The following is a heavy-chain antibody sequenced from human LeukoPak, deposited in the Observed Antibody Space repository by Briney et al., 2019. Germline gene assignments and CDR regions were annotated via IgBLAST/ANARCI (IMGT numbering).Heavy chain of an antibody. CDR3: ARGRIRITIFGVPQHFDY. Sequence: PSETLSLTCTVSGGSISSHYWSWIRQPPGKGLEWIGYIYYSGSTNYNPSLKSRVTISVDTSKNQFSLKLSSVTAADTAVYYCARGRIRITIFGVPQHFDYWGQGTLVTVSS. J-gene: IGHJ4*02. D-gene: IGHD3-3*01. V-gene: IGHV4-59*11. CDR1: GGSISSHY. CDR2: IYYSGST.